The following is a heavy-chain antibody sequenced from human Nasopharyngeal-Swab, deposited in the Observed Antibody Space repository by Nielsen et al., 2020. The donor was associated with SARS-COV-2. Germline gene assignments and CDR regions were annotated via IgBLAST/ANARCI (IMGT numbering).Heavy chain of an antibody. J-gene: IGHJ6*02. D-gene: IGHD3-3*01. CDR2: IKSKTDGGTT. Sequence: WIRQPPGKGLEWVGRIKSKTDGGTTDYAAPVKGRFTISRDDSKNTLYLQMNSLKTEDTAVYYCTTLARAVTNPAAYYYYGMDVWGQGTTVTVSS. CDR3: TTLARAVTNPAAYYYYGMDV. V-gene: IGHV3-15*01.